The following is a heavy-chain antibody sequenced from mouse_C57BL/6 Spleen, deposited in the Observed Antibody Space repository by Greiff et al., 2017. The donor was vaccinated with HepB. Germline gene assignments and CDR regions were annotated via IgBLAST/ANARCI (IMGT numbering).Heavy chain of an antibody. Sequence: VKLQESGAELVRPGASVTLSCKASGYTFTDYEMHWVKQTPVHGLEWIGAIDPETGGTAYNQKFKGKAILTADKSSSTAYMELRSLTSEDSAVYYCTTVGAPWFAYWGQGTLVTVSA. J-gene: IGHJ3*01. CDR3: TTVGAPWFAY. D-gene: IGHD1-1*01. CDR1: GYTFTDYE. V-gene: IGHV1-15*01. CDR2: IDPETGGT.